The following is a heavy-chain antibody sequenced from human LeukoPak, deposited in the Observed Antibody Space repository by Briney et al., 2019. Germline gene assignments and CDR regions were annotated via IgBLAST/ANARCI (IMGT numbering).Heavy chain of an antibody. D-gene: IGHD3-3*01. CDR2: ISYDGSNK. V-gene: IGHV3-30*18. Sequence: PGGSLRLSCAASGFTFSSYGMHWVRQAPGKGLEWVAVISYDGSNKYYADSVKDRFTISRDNSKNTLYLQMNSLRAEDTAVYYCAKAPRFGDHATEYYYYYMDVWGKGTTVTVSS. CDR3: AKAPRFGDHATEYYYYYMDV. CDR1: GFTFSSYG. J-gene: IGHJ6*03.